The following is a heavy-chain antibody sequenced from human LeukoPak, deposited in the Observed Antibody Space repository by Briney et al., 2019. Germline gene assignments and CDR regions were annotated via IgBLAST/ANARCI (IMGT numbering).Heavy chain of an antibody. CDR2: IYTSGST. CDR1: GGSISSYY. V-gene: IGHV4-4*07. CDR3: ASSYSSGWYYFDY. D-gene: IGHD6-19*01. J-gene: IGHJ4*02. Sequence: SETLSLTCTVSGGSISSYYWSWIRQSAGKGLEWIGRIYTSGSTNYNPSLKSRVTMSVDTSKNQFSLKLSSVTAADTAVYYCASSYSSGWYYFDYWGQGTLVTVSS.